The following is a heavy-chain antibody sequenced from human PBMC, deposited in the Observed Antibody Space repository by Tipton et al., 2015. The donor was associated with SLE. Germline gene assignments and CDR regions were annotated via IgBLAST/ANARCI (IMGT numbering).Heavy chain of an antibody. D-gene: IGHD4-17*01. CDR2: ISSSGSSI. V-gene: IGHV3-48*03. CDR3: ARDPFDYGDYEWYFDL. CDR1: GFTLSSYE. J-gene: IGHJ2*01. Sequence: GSLRLSCAASGFTLSSYEMSWVRQAPGKGLEWVSYISSSGSSIYHADSVKGRFTISRDNAKNSLYLQMNSLRAEDTAVYYCARDPFDYGDYEWYFDLWGRGTLVTVSS.